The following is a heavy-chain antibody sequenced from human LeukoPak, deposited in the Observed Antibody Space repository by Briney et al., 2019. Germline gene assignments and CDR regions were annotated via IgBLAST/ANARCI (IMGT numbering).Heavy chain of an antibody. V-gene: IGHV3-21*01. J-gene: IGHJ3*02. Sequence: PGGSLRLSCADSGFTFSDSTMNWVGQASGKGLEWVASINSGSSTMHYADSVKGRFTISRDNAKNSLYLQLNSLRAEDSAVYYCVRARGWLAFDIWGQGTMVTVSS. CDR1: GFTFSDST. CDR2: INSGSSTM. CDR3: VRARGWLAFDI. D-gene: IGHD6-19*01.